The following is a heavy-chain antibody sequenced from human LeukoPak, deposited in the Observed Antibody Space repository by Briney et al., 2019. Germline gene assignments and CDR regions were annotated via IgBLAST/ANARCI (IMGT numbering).Heavy chain of an antibody. J-gene: IGHJ4*02. V-gene: IGHV3-33*01. CDR2: IWYDGSNK. D-gene: IGHD3-22*01. CDR3: AREGGRAYYYDSNSRFDY. CDR1: GFTFSSYG. Sequence: GGSLRLSCAASGFTFSSYGMHWVRQAPGKGLEWVAVIWYDGSNKYYADPVKGRFTISRDNSKNTLYLQMNSLRAEDTAVYYCAREGGRAYYYDSNSRFDYWGQGTLVTVSS.